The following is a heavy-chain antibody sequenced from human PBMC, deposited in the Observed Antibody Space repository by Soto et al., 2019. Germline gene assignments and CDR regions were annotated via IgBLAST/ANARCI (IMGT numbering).Heavy chain of an antibody. V-gene: IGHV4-31*03. D-gene: IGHD3-22*01. CDR3: ARVRSRYYDSSGSYFDY. J-gene: IGHJ4*02. CDR1: GGSIGSGGYY. Sequence: SETLSLTCTVSGGSIGSGGYYWSWIRQHPGKGLEWIGYIYYSGSTYYNPSLKSRVTISVDTSKNQFSLKLSSVTAADTAVYYCARVRSRYYDSSGSYFDYWGQGTLVTVSS. CDR2: IYYSGST.